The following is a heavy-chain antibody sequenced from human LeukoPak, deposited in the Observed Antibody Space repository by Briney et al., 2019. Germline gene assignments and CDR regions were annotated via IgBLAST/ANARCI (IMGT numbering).Heavy chain of an antibody. CDR2: ISGNGDNT. V-gene: IGHV3-23*01. Sequence: GGSLRLSCAASGFTFSSYEMNWVRQAPGKGLEWVSTISGNGDNTYYSDSVKGRFTISRGNSKNTLYLQMNSLRAEDTAVYYCAKRGRGYSYGFYRGSFDYWGQGTLVTVSS. CDR1: GFTFSSYE. CDR3: AKRGRGYSYGFYRGSFDY. D-gene: IGHD5-18*01. J-gene: IGHJ4*02.